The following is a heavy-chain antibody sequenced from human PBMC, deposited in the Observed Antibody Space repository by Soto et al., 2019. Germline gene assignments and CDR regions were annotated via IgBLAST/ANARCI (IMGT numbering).Heavy chain of an antibody. CDR2: IIPIFGTA. J-gene: IGHJ4*02. CDR3: ARGYPPRYCSGGSCYPSDY. D-gene: IGHD2-15*01. CDR1: GGTFSSYA. V-gene: IGHV1-69*13. Sequence: SVKVCCKASGGTFSSYAISWVRQAPGQGLEWMGGIIPIFGTANYAQKFQGRVTITADESTSTAYMELSSLRSEDTAVYYCARGYPPRYCSGGSCYPSDYWGQGTLVTVSS.